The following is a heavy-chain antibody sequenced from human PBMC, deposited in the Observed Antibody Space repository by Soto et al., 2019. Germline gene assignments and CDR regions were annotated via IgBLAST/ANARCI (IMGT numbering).Heavy chain of an antibody. J-gene: IGHJ6*03. CDR3: ARGGNCSSTSCSDDYYYYYMDV. Sequence: GASVKVSCKASGYTFTIYGIIWVRQAPGQGLEWMGWISAYNGNTNYAQKLQGRVTMTTDTSTSTAYMELRSLRSDDTAVYYCARGGNCSSTSCSDDYYYYYMDVWGKGTTVTVSS. D-gene: IGHD2-2*01. V-gene: IGHV1-18*01. CDR2: ISAYNGNT. CDR1: GYTFTIYG.